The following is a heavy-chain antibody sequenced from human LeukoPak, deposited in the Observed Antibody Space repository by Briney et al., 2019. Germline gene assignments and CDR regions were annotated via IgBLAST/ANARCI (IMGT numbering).Heavy chain of an antibody. CDR3: ARNTYYYDSSGYLFDY. D-gene: IGHD3-22*01. Sequence: PSETLSLTCTVSGGSISSYYWSWIRQPAGKGLERIGRIYTSGSTNYNPSLKSRITMSVDTSKNQFSLKLSSVTAADTAVYYCARNTYYYDSSGYLFDYWGQGTLVTVSS. CDR2: IYTSGST. CDR1: GGSISSYY. J-gene: IGHJ4*02. V-gene: IGHV4-4*07.